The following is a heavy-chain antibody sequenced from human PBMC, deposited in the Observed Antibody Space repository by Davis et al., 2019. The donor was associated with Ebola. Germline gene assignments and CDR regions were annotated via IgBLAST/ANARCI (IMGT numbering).Heavy chain of an antibody. CDR2: ISSSGSTI. V-gene: IGHV3-48*03. J-gene: IGHJ4*02. D-gene: IGHD5-12*01. Sequence: GGSLRLSCAASGFTFSSYEMNWVRQAPGKGLEWVSYISSSGSTIYYADSVKGRFTISRDNSKNTLYLQMNSLRAEDTAVYYCATGRASGYDCFDYWGQGTLVTVSS. CDR1: GFTFSSYE. CDR3: ATGRASGYDCFDY.